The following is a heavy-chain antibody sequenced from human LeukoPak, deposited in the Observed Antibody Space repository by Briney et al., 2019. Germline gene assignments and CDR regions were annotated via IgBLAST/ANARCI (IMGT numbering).Heavy chain of an antibody. Sequence: SETLSLTCAVSGGSIINGDYSWSWIRQPPGKGLEWIGYIYHSGSTYYNPSLKSRVTISVDRSKNQFSLKLTSVTAADTAVYYCAGLPYDSQENNCFDPWGQGTLVTVSS. CDR3: AGLPYDSQENNCFDP. CDR1: GGSIINGDYS. CDR2: IYHSGST. J-gene: IGHJ5*02. D-gene: IGHD3-22*01. V-gene: IGHV4-30-2*01.